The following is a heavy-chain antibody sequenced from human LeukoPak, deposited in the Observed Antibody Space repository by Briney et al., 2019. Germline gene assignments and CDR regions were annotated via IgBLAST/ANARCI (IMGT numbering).Heavy chain of an antibody. CDR3: ARDSYYYGSGSYPDV. J-gene: IGHJ6*04. D-gene: IGHD3-10*01. Sequence: PSETLSLTXTVSGGSISSYYWSWIRQPAGKGLEWIGRIYTSGSTNYNPSLKSRVTMSVDTSKNQFSLKLSSVTAADTAVHYCARDSYYYGSGSYPDVWGKGTTVTVSS. CDR1: GGSISSYY. CDR2: IYTSGST. V-gene: IGHV4-4*07.